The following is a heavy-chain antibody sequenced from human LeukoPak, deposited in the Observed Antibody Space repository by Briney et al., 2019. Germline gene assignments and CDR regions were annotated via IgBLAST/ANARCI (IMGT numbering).Heavy chain of an antibody. CDR3: ARDRCSGGSCYPVDP. V-gene: IGHV1-69*13. Sequence: SVKVSCKASGGTFSSYAISWVRQAPGQGLEWMGGIIPIFGTANYAQKFQGRVTITADESTSTAYMELSSLRSEDTAVYYCARDRCSGGSCYPVDPWGQGTLVTVSS. J-gene: IGHJ5*02. CDR1: GGTFSSYA. CDR2: IIPIFGTA. D-gene: IGHD2-15*01.